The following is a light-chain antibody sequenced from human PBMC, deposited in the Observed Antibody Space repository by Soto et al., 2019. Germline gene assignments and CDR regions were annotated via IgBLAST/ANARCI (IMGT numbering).Light chain of an antibody. CDR1: TGPVTSGHY. V-gene: IGLV7-46*01. Sequence: QSVVTQEPSLAVSPGGTVTLTCASSTGPVTSGHYPFWFQQKPGQAPKTLIYDADKKHSWTPARFSGSLLGGKAALTLSGAQPEDEADYYCLLSHSGARPVFGGGTKLTVL. J-gene: IGLJ3*02. CDR3: LLSHSGARPV. CDR2: DAD.